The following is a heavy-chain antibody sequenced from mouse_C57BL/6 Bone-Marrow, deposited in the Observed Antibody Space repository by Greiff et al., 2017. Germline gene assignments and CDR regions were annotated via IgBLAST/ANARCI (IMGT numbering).Heavy chain of an antibody. CDR3: ARAPFITTVVATLRNY. CDR2: IYPGSGST. J-gene: IGHJ2*01. Sequence: QVQLQQPGAELVKPGASVKMSCKASGYTFTSYWITWVKQRPGQGLEWIGDIYPGSGSTNYNEKFKSKATLTVDTSSSTAYMQLSSLTSEDSAVYYWARAPFITTVVATLRNYWGQGTTLTVSS. CDR1: GYTFTSYW. D-gene: IGHD1-1*01. V-gene: IGHV1-55*01.